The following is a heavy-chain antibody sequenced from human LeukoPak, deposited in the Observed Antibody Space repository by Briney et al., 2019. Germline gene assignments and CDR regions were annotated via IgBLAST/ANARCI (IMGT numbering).Heavy chain of an antibody. Sequence: GGSLRLSCAASGFTFSSYAMHWVRQAPGKGLEWVAVISYDGSNKYYADSVKGRFTNSRDNSKNTLYLQMNSLRAEDTAVYYCARDQVIVVVPAAIPRNYYYYYGMDVWGQGTTVTVSS. V-gene: IGHV3-30-3*01. D-gene: IGHD2-2*01. CDR3: ARDQVIVVVPAAIPRNYYYYYGMDV. J-gene: IGHJ6*02. CDR1: GFTFSSYA. CDR2: ISYDGSNK.